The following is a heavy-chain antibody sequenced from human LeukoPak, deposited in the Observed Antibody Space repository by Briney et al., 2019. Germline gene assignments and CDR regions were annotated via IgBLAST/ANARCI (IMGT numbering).Heavy chain of an antibody. CDR3: ARGGECTNGVCLNRFDP. CDR1: GGSFSGYY. D-gene: IGHD2-8*01. CDR2: INHSGST. V-gene: IGHV4-34*01. Sequence: SETLSLTCAVYGGSFSGYYWSWIRQPPGKGLEWIGEINHSGSTNYNPSLKSRVTISVDTSKNQFSLKLSSVTAADTAVYYCARGGECTNGVCLNRFDPWGQGTLVTVSS. J-gene: IGHJ5*02.